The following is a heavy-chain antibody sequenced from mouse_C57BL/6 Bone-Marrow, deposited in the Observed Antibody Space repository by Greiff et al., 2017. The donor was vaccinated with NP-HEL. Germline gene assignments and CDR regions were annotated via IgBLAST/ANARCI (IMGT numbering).Heavy chain of an antibody. J-gene: IGHJ4*01. D-gene: IGHD2-3*01. CDR3: ARGHDGYRTAMDY. CDR1: GFTFSDFY. CDR2: SRNKANDYTT. Sequence: EVNVVESGGGLVQSGRSLRLSCATSGFTFSDFYMEWVRQAPGKGLEWIAASRNKANDYTTEYSASVKGRFIVSRDTSQSILYLQMNALRARDTAIYYCARGHDGYRTAMDYWGQGTSVTVSS. V-gene: IGHV7-1*01.